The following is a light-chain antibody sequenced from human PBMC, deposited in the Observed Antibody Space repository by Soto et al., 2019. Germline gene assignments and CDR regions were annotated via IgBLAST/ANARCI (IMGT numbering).Light chain of an antibody. CDR2: GAS. CDR1: QRVSSN. J-gene: IGKJ1*01. V-gene: IGKV3-15*01. Sequence: EMGMTQSPATLSVSPGERATLSSRASQRVSSNLAWYQQKPGQAPRLLIYGASTRATGIPARFSGSGSGTEFTLTISSLQSEDFAVYYCQQYNNWPWTFGQGTKVEIK. CDR3: QQYNNWPWT.